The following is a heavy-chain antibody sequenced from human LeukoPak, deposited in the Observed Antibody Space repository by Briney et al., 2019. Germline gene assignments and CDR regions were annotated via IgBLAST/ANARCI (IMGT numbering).Heavy chain of an antibody. CDR2: IYPGDSDT. V-gene: IGHV5-51*01. D-gene: IGHD7-27*01. CDR3: ARRGLANWDLYYFDY. CDR1: GYSFTSYW. J-gene: IGHJ4*02. Sequence: GESLKISYKGSGYSFTSYWIGWVRQMPGKGLEWMGIIYPGDSDTRYSPSFQGQVTISADKSITTAYLQWSSLKASDTAMYYCARRGLANWDLYYFDYWGQGTLVTVSS.